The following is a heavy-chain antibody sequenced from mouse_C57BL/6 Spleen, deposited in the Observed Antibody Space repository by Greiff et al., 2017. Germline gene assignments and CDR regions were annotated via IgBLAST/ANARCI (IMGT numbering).Heavy chain of an antibody. CDR3: ARSPYDYDYFDY. D-gene: IGHD2-4*01. CDR1: GYTFASYG. V-gene: IGHV1-81*01. CDR2: IYPRSGNT. J-gene: IGHJ2*01. Sequence: VQLQQSGAELARPGASVKLSCKASGYTFASYGISWVKQRTGQGLEWIGEIYPRSGNTYYNEKFKGKATLTADKSSSTAYMELRSLTSEDSAVYFCARSPYDYDYFDYWGQGTTLTVSS.